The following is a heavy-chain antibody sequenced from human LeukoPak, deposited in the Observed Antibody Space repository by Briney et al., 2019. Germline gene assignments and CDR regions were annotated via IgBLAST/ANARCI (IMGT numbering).Heavy chain of an antibody. J-gene: IGHJ6*02. V-gene: IGHV3-53*01. D-gene: IGHD6-13*01. CDR2: IYSGGST. CDR3: ARGLSSSWSLGHYYYGMDV. Sequence: GGSLRLSCAASGFTVSSNYISWVRQAPGKGLEWVSVIYSGGSTYYADSVKGRFTISRDNSKNTLYLQMNSLRAEDTAVYYCARGLSSSWSLGHYYYGMDVWGQGTTVTVSS. CDR1: GFTVSSNY.